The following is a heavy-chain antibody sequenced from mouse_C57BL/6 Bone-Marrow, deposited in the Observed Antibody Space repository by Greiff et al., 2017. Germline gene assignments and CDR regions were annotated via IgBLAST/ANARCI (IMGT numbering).Heavy chain of an antibody. CDR2: IDPSDSYT. V-gene: IGHV1-69*01. CDR3: ARRDWDGDY. J-gene: IGHJ2*01. CDR1: GYTFTSYW. Sequence: VQLQQPGAELVMPGASVKLSCKASGYTFTSYWMHWVKQRPGQGLEWIGEIDPSDSYTTYNQKFKGKSTLTVDKSSSTAYMQLSSLTSEDSAVYYCARRDWDGDYWGQGTTLTVSS. D-gene: IGHD4-1*01.